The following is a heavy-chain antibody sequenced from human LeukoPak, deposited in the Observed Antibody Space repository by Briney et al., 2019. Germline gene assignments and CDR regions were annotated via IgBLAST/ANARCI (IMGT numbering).Heavy chain of an antibody. CDR1: GGSISSSSYY. V-gene: IGHV4-39*07. Sequence: PSETLSLTCTVSGGSISSSSYYWGWIRQPPGKGLEWIGSIYYSGSTYYNPSLKSRVTISVDTSKNQFSLKLSSVTAADTAVYYCAAISNRYYYYYMDVWGKGTTVTISS. J-gene: IGHJ6*03. CDR3: AAISNRYYYYYMDV. CDR2: IYYSGST.